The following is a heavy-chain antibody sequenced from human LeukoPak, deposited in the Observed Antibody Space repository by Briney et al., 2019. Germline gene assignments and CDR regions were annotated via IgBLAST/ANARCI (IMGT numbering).Heavy chain of an antibody. CDR3: ATSTRGGIAVTGTFGY. CDR2: INHRGST. CDR1: GGSFSGYY. Sequence: KASETLSLTCTVYGGSFSGYYWSWIRQPPGKGLEWIGEINHRGSTNYNPSFKSRVTISVDTSKNQLSLKLNSVTAADTAVYYCATSTRGGIAVTGTFGYWGQGTLVTVSS. J-gene: IGHJ4*02. V-gene: IGHV4-34*01. D-gene: IGHD6-19*01.